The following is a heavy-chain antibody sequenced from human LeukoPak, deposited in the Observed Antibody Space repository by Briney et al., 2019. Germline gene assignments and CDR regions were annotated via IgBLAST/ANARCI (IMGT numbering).Heavy chain of an antibody. CDR1: GYSFTAYY. V-gene: IGHV1-2*02. J-gene: IGHJ4*02. CDR2: INPNSGGT. D-gene: IGHD3-10*01. CDR3: GGVFGWGIFYHSDY. Sequence: ASVKVSCKASGYSFTAYYIHWVRQAPGQGLEYLGWINPNSGGTNSSQRFQDRVTLTRDTSIRTAFMELTRLTSEDTAVYFWGGVFGWGIFYHSDYWGRGPLVTVS.